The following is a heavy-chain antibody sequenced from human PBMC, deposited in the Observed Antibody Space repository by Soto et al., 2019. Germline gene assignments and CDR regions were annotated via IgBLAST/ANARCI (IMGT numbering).Heavy chain of an antibody. V-gene: IGHV3-48*04. Sequence: GSLGLSRAVSGFPFISYSMNWVRQAPGKGLEWVSYISSSSSTIYYADSVKGRFTISRDNAKRSLYLQMMSLTAEDTAIYYCVRGGGGGLFDPWGQGTMVTVSS. CDR2: ISSSSSTI. D-gene: IGHD2-15*01. J-gene: IGHJ5*02. CDR1: GFPFISYS. CDR3: VRGGGGGLFDP.